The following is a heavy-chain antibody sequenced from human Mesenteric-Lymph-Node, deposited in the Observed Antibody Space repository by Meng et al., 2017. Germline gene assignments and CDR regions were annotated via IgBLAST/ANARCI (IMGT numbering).Heavy chain of an antibody. J-gene: IGHJ5*02. CDR2: ISYDGSNK. CDR1: GFTFSSYA. CDR3: ARDRLPYNIDTWIQLWSNWFDP. V-gene: IGHV3-30*01. D-gene: IGHD5-18*01. Sequence: GESLKISCAASGFTFSSYAMHWVRQAPGKGLEWVAVISYDGSNKYYADSVKGRFTISRDNSKNTLYLQMNSLRAEDTAVYYCARDRLPYNIDTWIQLWSNWFDPWGQGTLVTVSS.